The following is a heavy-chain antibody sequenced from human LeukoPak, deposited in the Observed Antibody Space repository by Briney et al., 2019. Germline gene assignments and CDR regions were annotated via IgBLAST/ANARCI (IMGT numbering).Heavy chain of an antibody. Sequence: GGSLRLSCAASGFTFSSYSMNWVRQAPGKGLEWVSYITSTSSAMHYADSVKGRFTISRDNAKNSLYLQMNSLRAEDTAVYYCARDPRYCSGGSCQDDAFDIWGQGTMVTVSS. J-gene: IGHJ3*02. CDR3: ARDPRYCSGGSCQDDAFDI. D-gene: IGHD2-15*01. CDR1: GFTFSSYS. CDR2: ITSTSSAM. V-gene: IGHV3-48*01.